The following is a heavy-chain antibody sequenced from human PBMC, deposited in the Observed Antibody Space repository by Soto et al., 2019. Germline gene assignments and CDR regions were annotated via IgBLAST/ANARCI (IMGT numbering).Heavy chain of an antibody. CDR2: ISAYNGNT. Sequence: QVQLVQSGAEVKKPGASVKVSCKASGYTFTSYGISWVRQAPGQGLEWMGWISAYNGNTNYAQKLQGRDTMTTDTYTSTARVELRSLRSDDAAVYYCARERSGIVVVVAATPGDYGGQGTLVTVSS. D-gene: IGHD2-15*01. CDR3: ARERSGIVVVVAATPGDY. V-gene: IGHV1-18*04. J-gene: IGHJ4*02. CDR1: GYTFTSYG.